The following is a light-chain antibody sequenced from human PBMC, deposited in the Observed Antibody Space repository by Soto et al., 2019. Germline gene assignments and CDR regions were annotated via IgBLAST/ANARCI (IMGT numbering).Light chain of an antibody. CDR3: QQYNTWPLT. Sequence: EIVMTQSPATLSVSPGERVTLSCRASQSVSSNLAWYQQKPGQAPRLLIYGVSTRATGVPASFSGSGSGTEFTLTISSLQSEDFALYYCQQYNTWPLTFGGGTKVEIK. CDR2: GVS. CDR1: QSVSSN. J-gene: IGKJ4*01. V-gene: IGKV3-15*01.